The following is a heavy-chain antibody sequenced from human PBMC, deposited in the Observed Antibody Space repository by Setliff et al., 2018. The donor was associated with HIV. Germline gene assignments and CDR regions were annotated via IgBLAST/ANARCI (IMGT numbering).Heavy chain of an antibody. CDR2: INPSGGST. CDR1: GYTFTSYY. CDR3: TSLRSCDSHCYPYY. Sequence: ASVKVSCKASGYTFTSYYMHWVRQAPGQGLEWMGIINPSGGSTSYAQKFQGRFTISRDDSKNSLYLQMNSLKTEDTAVYYCTSLRSCDSHCYPYYWGQGTLVTVSS. D-gene: IGHD3-9*01. V-gene: IGHV1-46*03. J-gene: IGHJ4*02.